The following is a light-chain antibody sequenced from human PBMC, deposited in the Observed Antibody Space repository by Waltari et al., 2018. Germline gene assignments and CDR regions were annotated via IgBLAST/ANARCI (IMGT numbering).Light chain of an antibody. CDR2: DVS. Sequence: QSALTQPASVSGSPGPSITISCTGTRSDVGGYNYVSWYQQHPGKVPKLLIFDVSNRPSGVSNRFSGSKSGNTASLTISGLQAEDESDYYCCSFTSRSTWVFGGGTKLTVL. J-gene: IGLJ3*02. V-gene: IGLV2-14*01. CDR1: RSDVGGYNY. CDR3: CSFTSRSTWV.